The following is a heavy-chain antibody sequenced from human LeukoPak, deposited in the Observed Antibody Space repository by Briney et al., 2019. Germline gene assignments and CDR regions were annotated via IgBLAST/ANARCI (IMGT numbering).Heavy chain of an antibody. CDR2: INPNSGGT. CDR3: ASPLWAGGPIAAAGSKAENFDY. J-gene: IGHJ4*02. CDR1: GYTFTGYY. Sequence: GASVTVSFKASGYTFTGYYMHWVRQAPGQGLEWMGWINPNSGGTNYAQKFQGRVTMTRDTSISTAYMELSRLRSDDTAVYYCASPLWAGGPIAAAGSKAENFDYWGQGTLDSVSS. D-gene: IGHD6-13*01. V-gene: IGHV1-2*02.